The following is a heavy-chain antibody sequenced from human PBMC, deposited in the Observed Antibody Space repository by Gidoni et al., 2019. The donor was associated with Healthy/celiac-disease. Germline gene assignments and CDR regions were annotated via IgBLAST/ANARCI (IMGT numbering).Heavy chain of an antibody. CDR1: GYTFTGSY. D-gene: IGHD3-3*01. CDR2: INPNSGGT. V-gene: IGHV1-2*04. J-gene: IGHJ6*02. CDR3: ARDRYYDFWSGYYRYYYYYGMDV. Sequence: QVQLVQSGAEVKKPGASVKVSCKASGYTFTGSYMHWVRQAPGQGLEWMGWINPNSGGTNYAQKFQGWVTMTRDTSISTAYMELSRLRSDDTAVYYCARDRYYDFWSGYYRYYYYYGMDVWGQGTTVTVSS.